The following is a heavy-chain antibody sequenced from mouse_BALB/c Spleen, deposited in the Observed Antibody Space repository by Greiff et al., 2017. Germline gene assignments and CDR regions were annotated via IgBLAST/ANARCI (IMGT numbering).Heavy chain of an antibody. D-gene: IGHD2-2*01. CDR1: GFTFSDYY. V-gene: IGHV5-4*02. CDR2: ISDGGSYT. CDR3: ARGVKGFAY. J-gene: IGHJ3*01. Sequence: EVQVVESGGGLVKPGGSLKLSCAASGFTFSDYYMYWVRQTPEKRLEWVATISDGGSYTYYPDSVKGRFTISRDNAKNNLYLQMSSLKSEDTAMYYCARGVKGFAYWGQGTLVTVSA.